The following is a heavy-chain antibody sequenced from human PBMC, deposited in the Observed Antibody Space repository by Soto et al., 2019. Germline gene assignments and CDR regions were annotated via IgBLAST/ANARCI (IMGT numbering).Heavy chain of an antibody. J-gene: IGHJ6*02. V-gene: IGHV1-69*12. D-gene: IGHD3-3*02. CDR2: IMPIFRTA. CDR1: GGTFSTSA. Sequence: QVQVVQSGAEVKKPGSSVKVSCKTSGGTFSTSAISWVRQAPGQGLEWMGGIMPIFRTADYAQKFQGRGTITADESTTTAYLELCSLRSEDTAVYYCARDKDRAQLGGNYYYIMDLWGQGTTVTVTS. CDR3: ARDKDRAQLGGNYYYIMDL.